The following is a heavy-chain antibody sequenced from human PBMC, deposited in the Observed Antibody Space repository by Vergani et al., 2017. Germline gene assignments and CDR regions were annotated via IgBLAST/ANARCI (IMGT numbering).Heavy chain of an antibody. Sequence: QVQLQESGPGLVKPSQTMSLTCTVSGGSINSHNYYWCWIRQPAGKGLAWIGRTHTSGSTIYNPSLKSRVTMSEDTSKNQFSLTLTSVTAAATAVYFCAGGSCLGGSCYKPLFDYWGQGILVTVSS. CDR2: THTSGST. CDR3: AGGSCLGGSCYKPLFDY. J-gene: IGHJ4*02. V-gene: IGHV4-61*02. D-gene: IGHD2-15*01. CDR1: GGSINSHNYY.